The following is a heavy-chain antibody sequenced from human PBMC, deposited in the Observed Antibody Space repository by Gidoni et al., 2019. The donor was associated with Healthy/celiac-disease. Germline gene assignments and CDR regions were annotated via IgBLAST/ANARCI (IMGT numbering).Heavy chain of an antibody. CDR3: ARDLYCSSTSCYKDDAFDI. J-gene: IGHJ3*02. CDR2: IYYSGST. CDR1: GGSISSSSSY. D-gene: IGHD2-2*02. V-gene: IGHV4-39*07. Sequence: QLQLQESGPGLVKPSETLSLTCTVSGGSISSSSSYWGWIRQPPGKGLEWIGSIYYSGSTYYNPSLKSRVTISVDTSKNQFSLKLSSVTAADTAVYYCARDLYCSSTSCYKDDAFDIGGQGTMVTVSS.